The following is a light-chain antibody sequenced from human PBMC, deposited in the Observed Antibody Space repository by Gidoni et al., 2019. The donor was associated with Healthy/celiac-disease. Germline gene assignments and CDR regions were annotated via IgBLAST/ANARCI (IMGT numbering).Light chain of an antibody. CDR1: QSVSSN. Sequence: EIVMTQSPDTLSVSPGERATLSCRASQSVSSNLAWYQQKPGQAPRLLIYGASTSAPGIPARFSGSVSGTEFTLTISSLQSEDFAVYYCQQYNNWPRTFGQGTKVEIK. CDR3: QQYNNWPRT. J-gene: IGKJ1*01. V-gene: IGKV3-15*01. CDR2: GAS.